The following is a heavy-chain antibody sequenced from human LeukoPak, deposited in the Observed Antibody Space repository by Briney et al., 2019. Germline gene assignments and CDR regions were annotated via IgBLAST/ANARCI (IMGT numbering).Heavy chain of an antibody. V-gene: IGHV1-2*02. CDR2: INPNSGGT. J-gene: IGHJ3*02. D-gene: IGHD3-10*01. CDR1: GYTFTGYY. Sequence: ASVKVSCKASGYTFTGYYMHWVRQAPGQGLEWMGWINPNSGGTNYAQKFQGRVTMTGGTSISTAYVELSRLRSDDTAVYYCARDTITMVRGASGAFDIWGEGTMVTVCS. CDR3: ARDTITMVRGASGAFDI.